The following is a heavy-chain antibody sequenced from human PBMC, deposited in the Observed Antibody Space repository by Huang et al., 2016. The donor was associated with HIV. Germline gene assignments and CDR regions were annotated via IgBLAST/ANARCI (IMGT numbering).Heavy chain of an antibody. J-gene: IGHJ4*02. V-gene: IGHV3-9*01. CDR3: VKGDIVGTANFFDY. D-gene: IGHD1-26*01. CDR2: ISWNSANI. CDR1: GFRFDNSG. Sequence: EVQLVESGGNLIQTGGSLRLACAASGFRFDNSGMYWVRQAPGKGLEWVSSISWNSANIAYGDSVKGRFTISRDNARNSLYLQMNSLRPDDTALYYCVKGDIVGTANFFDYWGQGTQVSVSS.